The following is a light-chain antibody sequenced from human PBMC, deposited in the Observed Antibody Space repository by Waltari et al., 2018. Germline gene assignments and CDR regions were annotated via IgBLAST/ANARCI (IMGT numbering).Light chain of an antibody. CDR2: VGTGGIVG. V-gene: IGLV9-49*01. CDR1: SGYYTYK. J-gene: IGLJ2*01. Sequence: QPVLTQPPSASASPGSSVTLTCTLSSGYYTYKVDWYQRRPGKGPRFVMRVGTGGIVGSKGYGIPDRFSCVGSGLNRYLTITNIQEDDEGDYFCGADRGSGNNFVTVFGGGTKLTVL. CDR3: GADRGSGNNFVTV.